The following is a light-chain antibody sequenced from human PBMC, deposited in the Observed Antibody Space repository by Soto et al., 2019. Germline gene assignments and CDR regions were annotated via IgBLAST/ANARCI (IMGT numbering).Light chain of an antibody. V-gene: IGLV2-14*01. CDR1: SSDVGGYNY. CDR2: DVS. CDR3: SSYTSSSTLWV. Sequence: QSALAQPASVSGSPGQSITISCTGISSDVGGYNYVSWYQQHPGKAPKLMIYDVSNRPSGVSNRFSGSKFGNMASLTISGLQAEDEADYYCSSYTSSSTLWVFGGGTKVTGL. J-gene: IGLJ3*02.